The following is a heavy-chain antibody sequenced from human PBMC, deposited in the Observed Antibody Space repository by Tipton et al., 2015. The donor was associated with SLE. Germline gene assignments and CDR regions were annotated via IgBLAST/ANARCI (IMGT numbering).Heavy chain of an antibody. D-gene: IGHD4-11*01. CDR2: IYAAGFT. Sequence: SLRLSCAASGFSVRNSYMTWVRQAPGKGLEWVSVIYAAGFTYTADSVKGRFTISRDDSKNTLYLQMKSLRPEDTAVYYCARGVKGDYGNYPTYFDSWGQGTLVTVSS. CDR1: GFSVRNSY. V-gene: IGHV3-66*02. CDR3: ARGVKGDYGNYPTYFDS. J-gene: IGHJ4*02.